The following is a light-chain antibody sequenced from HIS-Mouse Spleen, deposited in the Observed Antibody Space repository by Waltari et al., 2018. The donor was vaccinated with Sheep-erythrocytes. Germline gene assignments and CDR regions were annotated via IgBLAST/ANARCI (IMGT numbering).Light chain of an antibody. CDR1: SSNIGNKA. Sequence: QSVLTQPPSVSEAPRQRVTIPCSGTSSNIGNKAVNWYQQLPGKAPKLLIYYDDLLPSGVSDRFSGSKSGTSASLAISGLQSEDEADYYCAAWDDSLNGWVFGGGTKLTVL. V-gene: IGLV1-36*01. CDR3: AAWDDSLNGWV. CDR2: YDD. J-gene: IGLJ3*02.